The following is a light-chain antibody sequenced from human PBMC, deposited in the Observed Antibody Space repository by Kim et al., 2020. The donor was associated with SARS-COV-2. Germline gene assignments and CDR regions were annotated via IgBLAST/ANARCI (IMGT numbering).Light chain of an antibody. CDR2: AAS. Sequence: DIQMTQSPSSLSASVGARITITCRASQGINNYLAWYKQKPGKPPKLLIYAASALQSGVPSRFSGSGSGTDFTLTVTRLQPEDVATYYCQKYDSAPWTFGLGTKVDIK. J-gene: IGKJ1*01. V-gene: IGKV1-27*01. CDR3: QKYDSAPWT. CDR1: QGINNY.